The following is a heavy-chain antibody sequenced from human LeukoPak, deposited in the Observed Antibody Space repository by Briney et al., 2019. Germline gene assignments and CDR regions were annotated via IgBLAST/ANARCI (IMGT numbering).Heavy chain of an antibody. CDR1: GGSMDKYY. CDR2: IYYSGDT. D-gene: IGHD4-23*01. V-gene: IGHV4-59*01. Sequence: SETLSLTCTVSGGSMDKYYWNWIRQSPGKGLEWIGHIYYSGDTNYNPSLRSRVTISVDTSKNQFSLKLTSVTAADTAVYYCARGTTVVTLWFDPWGQGTLVTVSS. J-gene: IGHJ5*02. CDR3: ARGTTVVTLWFDP.